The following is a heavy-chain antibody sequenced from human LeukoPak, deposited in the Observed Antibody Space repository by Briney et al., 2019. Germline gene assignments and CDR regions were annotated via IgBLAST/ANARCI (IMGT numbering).Heavy chain of an antibody. V-gene: IGHV4-61*02. CDR3: AGHVIGDAFDI. CDR1: GGSVSSGNYY. J-gene: IGHJ3*02. CDR2: LYTSGST. Sequence: SETLSLTCTVSGGSVSSGNYYWTWIRQPAGKGLEWIGRLYTSGSTDYNPSLKSRVTISVDTSKNQFSLKLSSETAADTAVYYCAGHVIGDAFDIWGQGTMVTVSS.